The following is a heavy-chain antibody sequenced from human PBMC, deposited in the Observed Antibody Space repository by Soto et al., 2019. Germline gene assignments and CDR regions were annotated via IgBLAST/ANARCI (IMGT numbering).Heavy chain of an antibody. CDR3: AHRSSYYDFWSGYADY. D-gene: IGHD3-3*01. J-gene: IGHJ4*02. CDR1: GFSLSTSGVG. V-gene: IGHV2-5*02. CDR2: IYWDDDK. Sequence: SGPTLVNHTQTLTQTCTFSGFSLSTSGVGVGWIRQPPGKALEWLALIYWDDDKRYSPSLKSRLTITKDTSKNQVVLTMTNMDPVDTATYHCAHRSSYYDFWSGYADYWGQGTLVTVSS.